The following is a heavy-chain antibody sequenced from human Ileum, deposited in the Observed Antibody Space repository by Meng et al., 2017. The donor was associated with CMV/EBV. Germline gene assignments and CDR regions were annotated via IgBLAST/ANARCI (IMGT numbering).Heavy chain of an antibody. V-gene: IGHV3-48*03. D-gene: IGHD2-2*01. J-gene: IGHJ4*02. CDR3: ARGRGGLCSSTNCQETFDY. CDR2: ISNSDGTT. Sequence: GGSLRLSCAASGFTFSSYEMNWVRQAPGKGLEWVSYISNSDGTTYYADSVKGRFTISRDNVKNSLYLQMNSLRAEDTAVYYCARGRGGLCSSTNCQETFDYWGQGTVVTVSS. CDR1: GFTFSSYE.